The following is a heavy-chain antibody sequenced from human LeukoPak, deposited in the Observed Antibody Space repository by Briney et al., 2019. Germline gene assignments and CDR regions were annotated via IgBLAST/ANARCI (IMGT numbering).Heavy chain of an antibody. D-gene: IGHD6-13*01. J-gene: IGHJ6*03. CDR3: AKDLLSSSFESPMDV. Sequence: ASVKVSCKASGYTFTSYYMHWVRQAPGQGLEWMGIINPSGGSTSYAQKFQGRVTMTRDMSTSTVYMELSSLRAEDTALYYCAKDLLSSSFESPMDVWGKGTTVTISS. CDR1: GYTFTSYY. CDR2: INPSGGST. V-gene: IGHV1-46*01.